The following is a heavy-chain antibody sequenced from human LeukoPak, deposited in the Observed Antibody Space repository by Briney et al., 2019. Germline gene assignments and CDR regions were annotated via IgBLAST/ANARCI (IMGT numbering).Heavy chain of an antibody. CDR3: AREPQHSVGQGVIIVPDY. D-gene: IGHD3-10*01. V-gene: IGHV3-11*01. CDR2: ISGSGTNK. J-gene: IGHJ4*02. Sequence: KPGGSLRLSCAASGFTFSDYYMSWIRQVPGKGLEWLSYISGSGTNKYYADSVKGRFTISRDNAKNSLFPQMNSLRAEDTAVYYCAREPQHSVGQGVIIVPDYWGQGTLVTVSS. CDR1: GFTFSDYY.